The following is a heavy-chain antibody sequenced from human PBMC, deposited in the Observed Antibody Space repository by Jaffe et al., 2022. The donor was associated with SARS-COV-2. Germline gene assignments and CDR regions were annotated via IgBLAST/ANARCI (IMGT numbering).Heavy chain of an antibody. J-gene: IGHJ5*02. Sequence: EVQLLESGGGLVQPGGSLRLSCAASGFTFSTYAMSWVRQAPGKGLEWVSGISGSGGSTYYADSVKGRFTISRDNSMNTLYLQMNSLRAEDTAVYYCAKTPYSNSCFGWFDPWGQGTLVTVSS. CDR3: AKTPYSNSCFGWFDP. V-gene: IGHV3-23*01. D-gene: IGHD6-13*01. CDR1: GFTFSTYA. CDR2: ISGSGGST.